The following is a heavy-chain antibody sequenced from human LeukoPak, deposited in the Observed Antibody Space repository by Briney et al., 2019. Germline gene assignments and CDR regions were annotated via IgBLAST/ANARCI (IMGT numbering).Heavy chain of an antibody. J-gene: IGHJ3*02. CDR3: ARVPAAIYDAFDI. Sequence: SETLSLTCTVSGGSISSYYWSWIRQPPGKGLEWIGYIYYSGSTNYNPSLKSRVTISVDTSKNQFSLKLSSVTAADTAVYYCARVPAAIYDAFDIWGQGTMDTVPS. CDR1: GGSISSYY. D-gene: IGHD2-2*01. CDR2: IYYSGST. V-gene: IGHV4-59*01.